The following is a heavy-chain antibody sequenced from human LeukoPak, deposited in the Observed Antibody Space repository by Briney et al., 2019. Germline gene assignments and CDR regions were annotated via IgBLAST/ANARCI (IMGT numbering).Heavy chain of an antibody. Sequence: GGSLRLSCAASGFTFSSYAMSWVRQAPGKGLEWVSAISGSGGSTYYADSVKGRFTISRDNSKNTLYPRMNSLRAEDTAVYYCAKDSPYYDFWSGYSRFDYWGQGTLVTVSS. CDR1: GFTFSSYA. CDR2: ISGSGGST. V-gene: IGHV3-23*01. D-gene: IGHD3-3*01. J-gene: IGHJ4*02. CDR3: AKDSPYYDFWSGYSRFDY.